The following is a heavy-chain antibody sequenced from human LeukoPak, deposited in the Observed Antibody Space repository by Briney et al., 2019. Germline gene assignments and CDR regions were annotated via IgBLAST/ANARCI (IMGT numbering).Heavy chain of an antibody. J-gene: IGHJ4*02. CDR2: INPNSGDT. Sequence: ASVKVSCKASGYTFTDYHMHWVRQAPGQGLDWMGWINPNSGDTNYAQKFQGRVTMTRDTSISTAYMELSRLESDDTAVYYCARGVWGATTFFDYWGQGTLVTVSS. CDR1: GYTFTDYH. CDR3: ARGVWGATTFFDY. V-gene: IGHV1-2*02. D-gene: IGHD1-26*01.